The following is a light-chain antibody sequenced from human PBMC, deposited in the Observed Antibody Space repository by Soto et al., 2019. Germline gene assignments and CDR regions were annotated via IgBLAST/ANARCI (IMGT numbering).Light chain of an antibody. J-gene: IGKJ2*01. CDR3: QRYNSYFHT. CDR1: QSISTR. Sequence: DIQMTQSTSTLSASVGDRVTITCRASQSISTRLAWYQQKPGKAPKLLIYEASNLESGVPSRFSGSGSGTEFTLTISSLQPDDFATYYCQRYNSYFHTFGQGTKLEIK. CDR2: EAS. V-gene: IGKV1-5*03.